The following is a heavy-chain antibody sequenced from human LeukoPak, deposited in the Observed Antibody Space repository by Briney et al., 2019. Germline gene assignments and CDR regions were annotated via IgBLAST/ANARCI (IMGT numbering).Heavy chain of an antibody. CDR3: AREGVGSSWWNFDY. CDR2: INPSGGST. V-gene: IGHV1-46*01. J-gene: IGHJ4*02. CDR1: GGTFSSYA. D-gene: IGHD6-13*01. Sequence: ASVKVSCKASGGTFSSYAISWVRQAPGQGLEWMGIINPSGGSTSYAQKFQGRVTMTRDTSTSTVYMELSSLRSEDTAVYYCAREGVGSSWWNFDYWGQGTLVTVSS.